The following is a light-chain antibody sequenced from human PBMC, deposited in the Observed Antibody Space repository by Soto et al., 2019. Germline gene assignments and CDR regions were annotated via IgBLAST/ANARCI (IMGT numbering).Light chain of an antibody. CDR3: QQYGSSTIFT. V-gene: IGKV3-20*01. CDR2: GAS. CDR1: QSVSSSY. J-gene: IGKJ3*01. Sequence: EIVLTQSPGTLSLSPGERVTLSCRASQSVSSSYLAWYQQKPGQAPRLLIYGASSRATGIPDRFSGSGSGTDFTLTISRLEPEDFAVYYCQQYGSSTIFTFGPGTKVDIK.